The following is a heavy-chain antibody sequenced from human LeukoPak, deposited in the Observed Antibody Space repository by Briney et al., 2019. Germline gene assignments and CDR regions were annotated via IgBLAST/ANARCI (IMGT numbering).Heavy chain of an antibody. Sequence: PGGSLRLSCAASGFAFSSYSINWVRQAPGKGLEWVSSISSSSSYIYYADSVKGRFTISRDNAKNSLYQQMNSLRAEDTAVYYCARDLNSWFGDPSGPPSYYGMDVWGQGTTVTVSS. V-gene: IGHV3-21*01. D-gene: IGHD3-10*01. CDR3: ARDLNSWFGDPSGPPSYYGMDV. CDR2: ISSSSSYI. CDR1: GFAFSSYS. J-gene: IGHJ6*02.